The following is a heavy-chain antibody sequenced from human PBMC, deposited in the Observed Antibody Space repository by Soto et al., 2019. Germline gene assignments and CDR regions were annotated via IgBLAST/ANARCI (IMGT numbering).Heavy chain of an antibody. V-gene: IGHV3-23*01. CDR1: GFTFSSYA. D-gene: IGHD5-12*01. CDR2: ISGRGGST. Sequence: GGSLRLSCAASGFTFSSYAMSWVRQAPGKGLEWVSAISGRGGSTYYADSVKGRFTISRDNSKNTLYLQMNSLRAEDTAVYYCAKAWGARYSGYEYYFDYWGQGTLVTVSS. J-gene: IGHJ4*02. CDR3: AKAWGARYSGYEYYFDY.